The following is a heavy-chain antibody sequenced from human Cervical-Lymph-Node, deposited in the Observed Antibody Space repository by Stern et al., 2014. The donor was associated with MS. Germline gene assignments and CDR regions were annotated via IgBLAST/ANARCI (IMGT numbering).Heavy chain of an antibody. CDR1: GGSVSSHT. D-gene: IGHD3-10*02. J-gene: IGHJ5*02. V-gene: IGHV1-69*06. Sequence: VQLVESGAEVKKPGSSVKVSCEASGGSVSSHTISWVRQAPGQGLEWMGGIIPIFGTPNYAQKFQGRVTITADKSTSTAYLELNSLRSDDTAVYYCAREVTMVGFDPWGQGTLVTVSS. CDR3: AREVTMVGFDP. CDR2: IIPIFGTP.